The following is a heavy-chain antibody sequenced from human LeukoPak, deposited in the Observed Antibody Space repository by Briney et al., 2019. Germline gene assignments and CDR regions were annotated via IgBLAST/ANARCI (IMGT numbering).Heavy chain of an antibody. CDR3: ARVPFVVVTDFDD. V-gene: IGHV1-2*02. Sequence: ASVKVSFKASGYTFTGYYMHWVRQAPGQGLEWMGWINPNSGGTNYAYKFQGRVTMTSDTSISTDYMELSRLRSDDTAVYYCARVPFVVVTDFDDWGQGTLVTVSS. D-gene: IGHD2-21*02. J-gene: IGHJ4*02. CDR2: INPNSGGT. CDR1: GYTFTGYY.